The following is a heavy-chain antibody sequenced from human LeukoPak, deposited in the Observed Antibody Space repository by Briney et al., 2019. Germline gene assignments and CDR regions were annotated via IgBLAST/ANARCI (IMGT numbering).Heavy chain of an antibody. CDR2: INPNSGGT. CDR3: ARRRITMVRGVITHFDY. Sequence: ASVKVSCKASGYTFTSYDINWVRQAPGQGLEWMGWINPNSGGTNYAQKFQGRVTMTRDTSISTAYMELSRLRSDDTAVYYCARRRITMVRGVITHFDYWGQGTLVTVSS. V-gene: IGHV1-2*02. CDR1: GYTFTSYD. D-gene: IGHD3-10*01. J-gene: IGHJ4*02.